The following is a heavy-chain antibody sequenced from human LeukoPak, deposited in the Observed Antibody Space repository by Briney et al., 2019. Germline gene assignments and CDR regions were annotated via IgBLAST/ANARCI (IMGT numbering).Heavy chain of an antibody. V-gene: IGHV3-13*04. D-gene: IGHD2-8*01. CDR3: ARRGVNHELDY. J-gene: IGHJ4*02. CDR2: IGTAGDT. Sequence: PGGSLRLSCAASGFIFRSYDMHWVRQATGKGLEWVSAIGTAGDTYYPGSVKGRFTISRENAKNSLYLQMNSLRAGDTAVYYCARRGVNHELDYWGQGTLVTVSS. CDR1: GFIFRSYD.